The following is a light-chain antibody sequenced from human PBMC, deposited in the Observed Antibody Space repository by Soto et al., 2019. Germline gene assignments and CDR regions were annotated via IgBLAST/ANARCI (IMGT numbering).Light chain of an antibody. CDR2: GAS. J-gene: IGKJ1*01. CDR3: QQYGGSPWT. CDR1: QSVRSSY. V-gene: IGKV3-20*01. Sequence: DMVLTQSPGTLSLSPGESATLSCRASQSVRSSYLAWYQQKPGQAPRLLVYGASSRATGIPDRFSGSGSGTDFTRTVSRLEPEDFAVYYCQQYGGSPWTFGQGTKVEIK.